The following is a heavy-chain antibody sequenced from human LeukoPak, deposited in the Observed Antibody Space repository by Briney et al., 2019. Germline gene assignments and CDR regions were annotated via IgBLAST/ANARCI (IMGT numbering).Heavy chain of an antibody. Sequence: GGSLRLSCAASGFTLSSYAMSWVRQAPGKGLEWVASIRQDGGEKTYVDSVKGRFTISRDNTKNSLYLQMSSLRAEDTAVYYCARDGTAAGLYFDLWSQGTLVTVSS. CDR2: IRQDGGEK. CDR3: ARDGTAAGLYFDL. D-gene: IGHD6-13*01. J-gene: IGHJ4*01. CDR1: GFTLSSYA. V-gene: IGHV3-7*01.